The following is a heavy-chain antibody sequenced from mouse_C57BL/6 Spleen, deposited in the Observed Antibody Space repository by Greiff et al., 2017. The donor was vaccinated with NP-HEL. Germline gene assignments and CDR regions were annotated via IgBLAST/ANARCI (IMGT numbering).Heavy chain of an antibody. Sequence: EVHLVESGGGLVKPGGSLKLSCAASGFTFNDYGMHWVRQAPEKGLEWVAYISSGSSTIYYADTVKGRFTISRDNAKNTLFLQMTSLRSEDTAMYYCARREAYYGSSYKGFDYWGQGTTLTVSS. CDR2: ISSGSSTI. CDR3: ARREAYYGSSYKGFDY. J-gene: IGHJ2*01. CDR1: GFTFNDYG. D-gene: IGHD1-1*01. V-gene: IGHV5-17*01.